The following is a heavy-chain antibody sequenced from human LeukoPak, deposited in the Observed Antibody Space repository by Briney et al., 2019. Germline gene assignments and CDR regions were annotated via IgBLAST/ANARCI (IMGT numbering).Heavy chain of an antibody. CDR3: VNENSSGWYVDY. CDR1: GGSFSGYY. J-gene: IGHJ4*02. CDR2: INHSGST. Sequence: SETLSLTCAVYGGSFSGYYWSWIRQPPGKGLEWIGEINHSGSTNYNPSHKSRVTISVDTSKNQFSLKLSSVTAADTAVYYCVNENSSGWYVDYWGQGTLVTVSS. V-gene: IGHV4-34*01. D-gene: IGHD6-19*01.